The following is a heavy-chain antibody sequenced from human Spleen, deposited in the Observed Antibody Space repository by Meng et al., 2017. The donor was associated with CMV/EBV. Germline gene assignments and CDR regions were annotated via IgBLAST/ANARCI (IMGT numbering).Heavy chain of an antibody. J-gene: IGHJ3*02. CDR2: ISGSGGST. Sequence: GGSLRLSCAASGFTFSDYYMNWVRQAPGKGLEWVSAISGSGGSTYYADSVKGRFTISRDNAKNTLYLQMNSLRVEDTAIYYCVDIGQAGIWDQGTMVTVSS. D-gene: IGHD6-19*01. CDR1: GFTFSDYY. CDR3: VDIGQAGI. V-gene: IGHV3-23*01.